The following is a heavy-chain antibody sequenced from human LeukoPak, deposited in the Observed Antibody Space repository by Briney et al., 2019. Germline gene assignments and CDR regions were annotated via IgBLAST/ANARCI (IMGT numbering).Heavy chain of an antibody. D-gene: IGHD3-10*01. CDR1: GGSISSYY. Sequence: PSETLSLTCTVSGGSISSYYWSWISQPAGNGLEWIGRIYTSGSTNYNPSLKSRVTMSVDTSKNQFSLKLSSVTAADTAVYYCARVEETPLLWFGEPGRDWYFDLWGRGNLVTVSS. CDR2: IYTSGST. CDR3: ARVEETPLLWFGEPGRDWYFDL. V-gene: IGHV4-4*07. J-gene: IGHJ2*01.